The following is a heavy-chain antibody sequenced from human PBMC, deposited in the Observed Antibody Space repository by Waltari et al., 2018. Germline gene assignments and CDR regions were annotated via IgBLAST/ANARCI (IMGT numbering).Heavy chain of an antibody. V-gene: IGHV3-21*01. CDR2: ISSRSSYI. Sequence: EVKLVGSGGGMVKTGGYVRRDCAAAGFSFSGDSMNWVRQAPGKGLECVSSISSRSSYIYYADSVKGRFTISRYNAKHSLYLQMNSLSAEDTAVYYFARAVEWIQLWSSYYYGMAVWCQGTTVTVSS. CDR3: ARAVEWIQLWSSYYYGMAV. J-gene: IGHJ6*02. D-gene: IGHD5-18*01. CDR1: GFSFSGDS.